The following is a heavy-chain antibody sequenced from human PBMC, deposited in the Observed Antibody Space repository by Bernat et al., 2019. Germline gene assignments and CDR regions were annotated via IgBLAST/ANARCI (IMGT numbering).Heavy chain of an antibody. V-gene: IGHV3-23*04. J-gene: IGHJ2*01. Sequence: EVQLVESGGGLVQPGGSLRLSCAASGFTSSSYAMSWVRQAPGKGLEWVSAISGSDSSTYYADSVKGRFTISRDNSKSTLYLQMNSLRAEDTAVYYCAKAPTTTVNFPRWWYFDLWGRGTLVTVSS. CDR3: AKAPTTTVNFPRWWYFDL. CDR1: GFTSSSYA. D-gene: IGHD4-17*01. CDR2: ISGSDSST.